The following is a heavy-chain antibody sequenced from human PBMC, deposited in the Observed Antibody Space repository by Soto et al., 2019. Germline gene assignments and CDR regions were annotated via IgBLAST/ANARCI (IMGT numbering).Heavy chain of an antibody. CDR2: INSDGSST. CDR1: GFTFSSYW. Sequence: GGSLRLSCAASGFTFSSYWMHWVRQAPGKGLVWVSRINSDGSSTSYADSVKGRFTISRDNAKNTLYLQMNSLRAEDTAVYYCAREVGTVRGVIIGPFDPWGQGTLVTVSS. J-gene: IGHJ5*02. V-gene: IGHV3-74*01. CDR3: AREVGTVRGVIIGPFDP. D-gene: IGHD3-10*01.